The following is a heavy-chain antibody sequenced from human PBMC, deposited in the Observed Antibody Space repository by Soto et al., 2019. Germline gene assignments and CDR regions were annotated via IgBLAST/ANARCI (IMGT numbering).Heavy chain of an antibody. CDR3: ARVTLTVGDTPYTKHYSGMDV. CDR2: FIPMFGTT. D-gene: IGHD1-26*01. CDR1: GGTFSSYA. J-gene: IGHJ6*02. V-gene: IGHV1-69*01. Sequence: QVQLVQSGAEVKKPGSSVKVSCKASGGTFSSYALNWVRQAPGQGLECMGGFIPMFGTTNYAQNFQGRLTNTADEATDTAYMELSSLRSEDTAVYYCARVTLTVGDTPYTKHYSGMDVWGQGTTVTVSS.